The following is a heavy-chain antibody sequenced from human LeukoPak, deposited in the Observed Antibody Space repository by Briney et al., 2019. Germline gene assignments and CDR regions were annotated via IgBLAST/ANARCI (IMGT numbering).Heavy chain of an antibody. CDR3: AKDLSGDRPYNWFDP. CDR2: ISGGGGST. J-gene: IGHJ5*02. V-gene: IGHV3-23*01. Sequence: GGSLRLSCAASGFTFSSYAMSWVRQAPGKGLEWVSAISGGGGSTYYADSVKGRFTISRDNSKNTLYLQMNSLRAEDTAVYYCAKDLSGDRPYNWFDPWGQGTLVTVSS. CDR1: GFTFSSYA. D-gene: IGHD4-17*01.